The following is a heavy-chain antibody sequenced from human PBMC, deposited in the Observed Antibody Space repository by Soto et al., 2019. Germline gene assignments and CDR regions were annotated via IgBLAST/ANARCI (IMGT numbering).Heavy chain of an antibody. J-gene: IGHJ6*03. V-gene: IGHV1-18*01. Sequence: GASVKVSCKASGYTFTSYGISWVRQAPGQGPEWMGWISAYNGNTNYAQKLQGRVTMTTDTSTSTAYMELRSLRSDDTAVYYCARVNYIGYEESDYYYNYMDVWGKGTTVTVSS. CDR3: ARVNYIGYEESDYYYNYMDV. D-gene: IGHD5-12*01. CDR2: ISAYNGNT. CDR1: GYTFTSYG.